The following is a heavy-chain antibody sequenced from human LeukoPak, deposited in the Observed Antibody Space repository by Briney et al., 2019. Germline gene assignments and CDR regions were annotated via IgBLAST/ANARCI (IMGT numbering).Heavy chain of an antibody. D-gene: IGHD4-17*01. J-gene: IGHJ4*02. CDR1: GFTFSSYA. CDR2: ITGGGDTT. Sequence: GGSLRFSCAASGFTFSSYAMTWVRQAPGKGLEWVSAITGGGDTTYYADSVKGRFTISRDNSKNTLYLQMNSLRAEDTAVYYCAKDPSSVTPDYFDYWGQGTLVTVSS. CDR3: AKDPSSVTPDYFDY. V-gene: IGHV3-23*01.